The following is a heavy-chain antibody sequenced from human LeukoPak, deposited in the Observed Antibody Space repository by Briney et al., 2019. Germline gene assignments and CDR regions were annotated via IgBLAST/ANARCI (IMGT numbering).Heavy chain of an antibody. CDR1: GGSVSSSSYY. Sequence: SETLSLTCTVSGGSVSSSSYYWGWIRQPPGKGLEWIGSIYYSGTTYYNPSLKSRVTISVDTSKNQFSLKLSSVTAADTAVYYCARGPSYWGLRARIKAAFDIWGQGTMVTVSS. CDR2: IYYSGTT. V-gene: IGHV4-39*07. D-gene: IGHD7-27*01. CDR3: ARGPSYWGLRARIKAAFDI. J-gene: IGHJ3*02.